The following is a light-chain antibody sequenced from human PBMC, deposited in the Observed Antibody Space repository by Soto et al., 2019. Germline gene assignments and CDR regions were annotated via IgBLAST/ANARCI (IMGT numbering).Light chain of an antibody. V-gene: IGKV3-20*01. CDR1: QSVSSSH. CDR3: QQFASSPWT. J-gene: IGKJ1*01. CDR2: GAS. Sequence: ETVLTQSPGTLSLSPGEISTLSCRASQSVSSSHLTWYQQKPGQAPRLLIYGASSRATGIPDRFSGSGSGTDFPLTISRLEPEDFALYYCQQFASSPWTFGQGTKVEIK.